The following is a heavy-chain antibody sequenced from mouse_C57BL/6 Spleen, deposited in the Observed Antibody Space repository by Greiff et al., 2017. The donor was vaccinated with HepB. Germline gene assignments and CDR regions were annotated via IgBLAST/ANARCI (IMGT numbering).Heavy chain of an antibody. CDR1: GFNIKDDY. CDR3: TTDYYGSSYPFFAY. CDR2: IDPENGDT. D-gene: IGHD1-1*01. J-gene: IGHJ3*01. V-gene: IGHV14-4*01. Sequence: EVKVVESGAELVRPGASVKLSCTASGFNIKDDYMHWVKQRPEQGLEWIGWIDPENGDTEYASKFQGKATITADTSSNTAYLQLSSLTSEDTAVYYCTTDYYGSSYPFFAYWGQGTLVTVSA.